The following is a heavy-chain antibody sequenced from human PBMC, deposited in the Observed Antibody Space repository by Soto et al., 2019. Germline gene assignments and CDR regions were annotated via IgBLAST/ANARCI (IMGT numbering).Heavy chain of an antibody. J-gene: IGHJ4*02. V-gene: IGHV3-33*01. D-gene: IGHD3-10*01. Sequence: QVQLVGSGGGVVQPGRSLRPSCAASGFIFSNYAMHWVRQAPGQGLEWVALIWSDGSYENYAESVKGRFTISRDNSKNTLFLQVNGLRVDDTAVYFCARGTGSGSFLIDYWGQGTLVTVSS. CDR2: IWSDGSYE. CDR1: GFIFSNYA. CDR3: ARGTGSGSFLIDY.